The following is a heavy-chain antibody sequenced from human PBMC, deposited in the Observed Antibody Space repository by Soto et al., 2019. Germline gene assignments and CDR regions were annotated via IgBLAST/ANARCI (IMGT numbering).Heavy chain of an antibody. CDR1: GGSISRSSYC. Sequence: QLQLQESGPGLVKPSETLSLTCTVSGGSISRSSYCWGWIRQPPGKGLEWIGSLCYGGSTYYSPSLKSLVTISVDTSKNQVSLNLSSVTASETAVYYCSRRAPEGFDPWGQGILVSISS. CDR2: LCYGGST. CDR3: SRRAPEGFDP. V-gene: IGHV4-39*01. J-gene: IGHJ5*02.